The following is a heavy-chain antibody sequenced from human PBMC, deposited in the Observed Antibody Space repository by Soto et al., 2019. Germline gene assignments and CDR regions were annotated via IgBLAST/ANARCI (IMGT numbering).Heavy chain of an antibody. V-gene: IGHV1-18*04. D-gene: IGHD6-13*01. CDR1: GYTFSSYG. CDR3: ARAAGSSTRICDF. Sequence: QVQLVQSGAAVKKPGASVKVSCKASGYTFSSYGISWVRQAPGQGLEWMGWITTHNDNTNYAQKLQGRVTMTTDTSTRTAYMELRSLRADDTAFYYCARAAGSSTRICDFWGQGTLVTVSS. J-gene: IGHJ4*02. CDR2: ITTHNDNT.